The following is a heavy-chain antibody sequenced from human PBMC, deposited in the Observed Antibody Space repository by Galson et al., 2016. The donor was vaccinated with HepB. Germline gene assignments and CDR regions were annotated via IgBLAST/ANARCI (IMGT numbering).Heavy chain of an antibody. V-gene: IGHV3-7*01. CDR3: ARDSEWWD. CDR1: GFTFDTFW. D-gene: IGHD2-15*01. CDR2: IKGDGSEE. Sequence: SLRLSCAASGFTFDTFWMAWVRQAPGKGLEWVATIKGDGSEEYYLDSVRGRFTVSRDNAKNSLYLQINSLRAEDTAVYYCARDSEWWDWGQGTRVIVSS. J-gene: IGHJ4*02.